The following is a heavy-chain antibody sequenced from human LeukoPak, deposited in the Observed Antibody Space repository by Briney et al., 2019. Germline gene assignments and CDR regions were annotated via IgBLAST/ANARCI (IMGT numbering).Heavy chain of an antibody. D-gene: IGHD6-13*01. CDR2: ISAYNGNT. Sequence: EASVRVSSTVSGYTLTELSMHWVRQAPGKGLEWMGWISAYNGNTNYAQKLQGRVTMTTDTSTSTAYMELRSLRSDDTAVYYCARVGGYSSSGGAFDIWGQGTMVTVSS. CDR3: ARVGGYSSSGGAFDI. V-gene: IGHV1-18*01. J-gene: IGHJ3*02. CDR1: GYTLTELS.